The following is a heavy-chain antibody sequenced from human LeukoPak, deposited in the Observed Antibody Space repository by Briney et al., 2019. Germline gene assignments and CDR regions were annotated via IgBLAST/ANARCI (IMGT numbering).Heavy chain of an antibody. CDR3: ASPDPSGA. Sequence: SSETLSLTCAVYGGSFSGYYWGWIRQPPGKGLEWIGEINHSGSTNYNPSLKCRVTISVDTSKNQFSLKLSSVTAADTAVYYCASPDPSGAWGQGTLVTVSS. CDR1: GGSFSGYY. J-gene: IGHJ5*02. CDR2: INHSGST. D-gene: IGHD1-14*01. V-gene: IGHV4-34*01.